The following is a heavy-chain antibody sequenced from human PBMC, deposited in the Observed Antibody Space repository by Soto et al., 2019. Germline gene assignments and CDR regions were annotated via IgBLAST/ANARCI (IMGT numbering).Heavy chain of an antibody. V-gene: IGHV3-30*18. Sequence: PGGSLRLSCAASGFTFSSYGMHWVRQAPGKGLEWVAVISYDGSNKYYADSVKGRFTISRDNSKNTLYLQMNSLRAEDTAVYYCAKDLLAIVVVNVFDYWGQGTLVTVSS. CDR1: GFTFSSYG. CDR3: AKDLLAIVVVNVFDY. D-gene: IGHD3-22*01. J-gene: IGHJ4*02. CDR2: ISYDGSNK.